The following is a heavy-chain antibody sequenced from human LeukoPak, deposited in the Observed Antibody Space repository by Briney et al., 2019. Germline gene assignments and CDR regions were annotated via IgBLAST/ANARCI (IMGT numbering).Heavy chain of an antibody. Sequence: SETLSLTCTVSGGSISSYYWSWIRQPPGKGLEWIGYTYYSGSTNYNPSLKSRVTISVDTSKNQFSLKLSSVTAADTAVYYCARDLRFGYFDLWGRGTLVTVSS. CDR3: ARDLRFGYFDL. CDR1: GGSISSYY. CDR2: TYYSGST. J-gene: IGHJ2*01. V-gene: IGHV4-59*01.